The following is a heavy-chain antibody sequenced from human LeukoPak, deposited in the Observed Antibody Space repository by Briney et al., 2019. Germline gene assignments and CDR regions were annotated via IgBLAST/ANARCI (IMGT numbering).Heavy chain of an antibody. Sequence: TGGSLRLSCAASGFTFRTYTMSWVRQAPGRGLEWASAISGSGGGTFYADSVKGRFTISRDNSKNTLYLQMNSLRAEDTAIYYCAKYDDGDYTPPCDYWGQGTLVTVSS. V-gene: IGHV3-23*01. J-gene: IGHJ4*02. CDR2: ISGSGGGT. D-gene: IGHD4-17*01. CDR1: GFTFRTYT. CDR3: AKYDDGDYTPPCDY.